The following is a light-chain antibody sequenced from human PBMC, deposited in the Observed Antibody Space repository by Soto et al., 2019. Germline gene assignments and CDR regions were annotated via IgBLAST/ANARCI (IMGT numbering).Light chain of an antibody. CDR1: SSNIGAGYD. Sequence: QSVLTQPPSVSGAPGQRVTISCTGSSSNIGAGYDVHWFQQFPGTAPQLLICGNSNRPSGVPDRFSGSKSGTSASLAITGLQPGDEADYYCQSFDDSLGDIVFGLGTKVTVL. V-gene: IGLV1-40*01. CDR2: GNS. CDR3: QSFDDSLGDIV. J-gene: IGLJ1*01.